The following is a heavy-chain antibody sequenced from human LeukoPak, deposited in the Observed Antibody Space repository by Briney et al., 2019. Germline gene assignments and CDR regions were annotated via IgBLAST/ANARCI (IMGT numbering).Heavy chain of an antibody. CDR2: IFPSGGEI. J-gene: IGHJ4*02. CDR1: GFTFSTLA. CDR3: ATYRQVLLPFES. D-gene: IGHD2-8*02. V-gene: IGHV3-23*01. Sequence: GGSLRLSCEASGFTFSTLAMIWVRQPPGKGLEWVSSIFPSGGEIHYADSVRGRFTISRDNSKSTLSLQMNSLRAEDTAIYYCATYRQVLLPFESWGQGTLVTVSS.